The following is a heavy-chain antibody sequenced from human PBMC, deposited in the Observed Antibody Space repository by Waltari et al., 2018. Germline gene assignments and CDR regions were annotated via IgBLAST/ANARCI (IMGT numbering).Heavy chain of an antibody. V-gene: IGHV3-15*01. CDR1: GFPFRNAW. Sequence: EVQFVESGGGLVKPGGSLRLSCPASGFPFRNAWMCWVRQAPGKGPEWVGRIKSQSDGGTRDYAAPVKGRFSISREDSKNLMFLQMNSLTIEDTAVYYCTTDPLGPWGQGTLVTVSS. CDR3: TTDPLGP. J-gene: IGHJ5*02. CDR2: IKSQSDGGTR.